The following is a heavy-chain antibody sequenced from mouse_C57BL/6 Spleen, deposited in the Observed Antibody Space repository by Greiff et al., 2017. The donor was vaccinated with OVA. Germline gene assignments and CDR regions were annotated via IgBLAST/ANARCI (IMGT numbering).Heavy chain of an antibody. D-gene: IGHD4-1*01. CDR2: IDPSDSYT. CDR1: GYTLTSYW. Sequence: QVQLQQPGAELVMPGASVKLSCKASGYTLTSYWMHWVKQRPGQGLEWIGEIDPSDSYTNYNQKFKGKSTLTVDKSSSTAYMQLSSLTSEDSAVYYCARELGNWDYFDYWGQGTTLTVSS. CDR3: ARELGNWDYFDY. V-gene: IGHV1-69*01. J-gene: IGHJ2*01.